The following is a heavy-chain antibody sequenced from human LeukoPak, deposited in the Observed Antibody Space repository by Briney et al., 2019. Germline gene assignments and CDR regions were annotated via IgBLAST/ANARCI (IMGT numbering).Heavy chain of an antibody. Sequence: PGGSLRLSCAASGFTFSSYAMHWVRQAPGKGLEYVSAISSNRGSTYYANSVKGRFTISRDNSKNTLYLQMGSLRAEDMAVYYCARMYYDFWSGIRGDYYYYMDVWGKGTTVTVSS. CDR3: ARMYYDFWSGIRGDYYYYMDV. CDR1: GFTFSSYA. CDR2: ISSNRGST. D-gene: IGHD3-3*01. V-gene: IGHV3-64*01. J-gene: IGHJ6*03.